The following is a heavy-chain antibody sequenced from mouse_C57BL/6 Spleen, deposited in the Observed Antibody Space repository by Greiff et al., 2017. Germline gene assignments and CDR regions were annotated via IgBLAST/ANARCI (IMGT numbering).Heavy chain of an antibody. CDR3: ASSESYGSSSYAMDY. V-gene: IGHV1-80*01. D-gene: IGHD1-1*01. CDR1: GYAFSSYW. Sequence: QVQLQQSGAELVKPGASVKISCKASGYAFSSYWMNWVTQRPGKGLEWIGQIYPGDGDPNYNGKFKGKDTLPADKSSSPAYMQLSSLTSEDSAVYFCASSESYGSSSYAMDYWGQGTSVTVSS. J-gene: IGHJ4*01. CDR2: IYPGDGDP.